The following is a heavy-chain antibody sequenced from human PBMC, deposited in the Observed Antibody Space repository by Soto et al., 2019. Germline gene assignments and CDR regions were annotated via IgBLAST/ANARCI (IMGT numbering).Heavy chain of an antibody. V-gene: IGHV3-23*01. CDR3: AKDPDGSGSYFDS. D-gene: IGHD3-10*01. CDR2: ISGSGGST. Sequence: PGGALGLSSAASIFTFSSYAMSWVRQAPGKGLEWVSAISGSGGSTYYADSVKGRFTISRDNSKNTLYLQMNSLRAEDTAVYYCAKDPDGSGSYFDSWRHGPLVT. J-gene: IGHJ4*01. CDR1: IFTFSSYA.